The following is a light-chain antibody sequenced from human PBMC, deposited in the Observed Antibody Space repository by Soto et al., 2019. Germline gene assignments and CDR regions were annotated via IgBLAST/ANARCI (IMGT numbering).Light chain of an antibody. V-gene: IGKV3-15*01. CDR1: QRVSSN. CDR2: GAS. Sequence: ASQRVSSNLAWYQQKPGQAPRLLIYGASTRATGIPARFSGSGSGTDFSFACGRRLSEDFVFCSCRLYDNWLRTFGEGTKVDIK. CDR3: RLYDNWLRT. J-gene: IGKJ1*01.